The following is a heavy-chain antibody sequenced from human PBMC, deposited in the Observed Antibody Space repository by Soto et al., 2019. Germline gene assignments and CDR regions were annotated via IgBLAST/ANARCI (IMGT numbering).Heavy chain of an antibody. Sequence: QVQLQESGPGLVKPSQTLSLTCTVSGGSISSGGYYWSWIRQHPGKGLEWIGYIYYSGSTYYNPSLKSRVTIAVETSKNQFSLKLSSVTAADTAVYYCARVVVAATDVGLDYWGQGTLVTVSS. J-gene: IGHJ4*02. CDR3: ARVVVAATDVGLDY. D-gene: IGHD2-15*01. CDR1: GGSISSGGYY. CDR2: IYYSGST. V-gene: IGHV4-31*03.